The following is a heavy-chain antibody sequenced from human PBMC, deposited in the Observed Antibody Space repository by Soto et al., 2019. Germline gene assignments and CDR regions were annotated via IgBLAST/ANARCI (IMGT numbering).Heavy chain of an antibody. CDR2: INADGSEK. CDR1: GFTFGDYA. D-gene: IGHD3-22*01. J-gene: IGHJ4*02. CDR3: AKAKFYYDSSPYDS. Sequence: VHMVESGGGVVHPGGSLRLSCAVSGFTFGDYAVHWVRQSAGKGLEWVSFINADGSEKYYADSVKGRFTISRDNTKDSLFLQMNSLRPEDTAMYYCAKAKFYYDSSPYDSWGQGTLVTVSS. V-gene: IGHV3-43*02.